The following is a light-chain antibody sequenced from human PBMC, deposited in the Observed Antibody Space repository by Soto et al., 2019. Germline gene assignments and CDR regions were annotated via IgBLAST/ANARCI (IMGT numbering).Light chain of an antibody. CDR3: QQYNSYSKT. J-gene: IGKJ1*01. CDR2: DAS. Sequence: DIQMTQSPSTLSASVGDRVTITCRASQSISSWLAWYQQKPGKAPKLPIYDASTLESGVPSRLSGSGSGTEFTLTISSLQPDDFATYYCQQYNSYSKTFGQGTKVDIK. V-gene: IGKV1-5*01. CDR1: QSISSW.